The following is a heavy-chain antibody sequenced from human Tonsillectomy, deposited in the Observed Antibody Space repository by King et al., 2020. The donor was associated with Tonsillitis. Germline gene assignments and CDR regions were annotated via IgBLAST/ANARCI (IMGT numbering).Heavy chain of an antibody. D-gene: IGHD6-19*01. CDR1: GFTFSSYS. CDR2: ISSSSIYK. V-gene: IGHV3-21*01. Sequence: QLVQSGGGLVKPGGSLRLSCAASGFTFSSYSMNWVRQAPGKGLEWVSSISSSSIYKYYADSVKGRFTISRDNAKNSLYLQMKSLRAEDTAGYYCASLSVAGTSGFDYWGQGTLVTVSS. CDR3: ASLSVAGTSGFDY. J-gene: IGHJ4*02.